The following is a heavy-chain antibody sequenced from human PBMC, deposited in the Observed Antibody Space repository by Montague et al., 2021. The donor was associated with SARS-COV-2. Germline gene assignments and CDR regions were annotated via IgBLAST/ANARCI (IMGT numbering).Heavy chain of an antibody. J-gene: IGHJ4*02. V-gene: IGHV4-61*08. CDR2: IYYSGXT. Sequence: SETLYLTCTVSGGSVSSGGYYWSWIRQPPGKGLEWIGYIYYSGXTXYXXXXKXRVTISLDTSKNQFSLKLTSVTAADTAVYYCARVSLAAAATRSDYWGQGTLVTVSS. CDR1: GGSVSSGGYY. CDR3: ARVSLAAAATRSDY. D-gene: IGHD6-13*01.